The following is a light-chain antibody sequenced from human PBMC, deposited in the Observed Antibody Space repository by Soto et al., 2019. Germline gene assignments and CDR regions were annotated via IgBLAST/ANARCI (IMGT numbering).Light chain of an antibody. CDR1: QNLFYSSNNRDY. J-gene: IGKJ1*01. CDR2: WAS. V-gene: IGKV4-1*01. CDR3: QEYYSTPRT. Sequence: DIVMTQSPDSLAVSLGERATINCKSSQNLFYSSNNRDYLAWYQQKPGQPPKLLIYWASTRESGVPDRFSGSGSGTDFSLTISGLQAEDVAVYYCQEYYSTPRTFGQGTKVELK.